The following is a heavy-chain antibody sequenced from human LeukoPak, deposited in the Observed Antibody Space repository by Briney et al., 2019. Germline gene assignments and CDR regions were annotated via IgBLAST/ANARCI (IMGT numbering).Heavy chain of an antibody. J-gene: IGHJ5*02. CDR2: ISWNSGSI. V-gene: IGHV3-9*01. D-gene: IGHD2-15*01. CDR3: VRGGESTWS. CDR1: GFTFDDYA. Sequence: GRSLRLSCAASGFTFDDYAMHWVRQAPGNGLEWVSGISWNSGSIGYADSVKGRFTISRDDAKNTLYLQMNSLRAEDTAVYYCVRGGESTWSWGQGTLVTVSS.